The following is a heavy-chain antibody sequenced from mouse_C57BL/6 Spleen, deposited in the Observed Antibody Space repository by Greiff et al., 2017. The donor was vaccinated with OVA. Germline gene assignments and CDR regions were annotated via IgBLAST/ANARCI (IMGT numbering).Heavy chain of an antibody. D-gene: IGHD1-1*01. Sequence: QVQLQQPGAELVKPGASVKLSCKASGYTFTSYWMHWVKQRPGQGLEWIGMIHPTSGSTNYNEKFKSKATLTVDKSSSTAYMQLSSLTSEDSAVYYCARWPITTVVSMDYWGQGTSVTVSS. CDR1: GYTFTSYW. V-gene: IGHV1-64*01. J-gene: IGHJ4*01. CDR3: ARWPITTVVSMDY. CDR2: IHPTSGST.